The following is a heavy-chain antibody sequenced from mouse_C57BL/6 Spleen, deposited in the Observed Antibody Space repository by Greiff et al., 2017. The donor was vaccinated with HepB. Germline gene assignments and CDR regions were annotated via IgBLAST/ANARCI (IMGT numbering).Heavy chain of an antibody. Sequence: EVKLVESGGGLVKPGGSLKLSCAASGFTFSSYAMSWVRQTPEKRLEWVATISDGGSYTYYPDNVKGRFTISRDNAKNNLYLQMSHLKSEDTAMYYCARDTNYGSSPFAYWGQETLVTVSA. CDR2: ISDGGSYT. CDR3: ARDTNYGSSPFAY. D-gene: IGHD1-1*01. J-gene: IGHJ3*01. V-gene: IGHV5-4*01. CDR1: GFTFSSYA.